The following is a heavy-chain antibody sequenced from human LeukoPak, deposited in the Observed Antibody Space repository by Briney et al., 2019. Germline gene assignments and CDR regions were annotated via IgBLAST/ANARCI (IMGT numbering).Heavy chain of an antibody. D-gene: IGHD3-3*01. J-gene: IGHJ5*02. CDR2: IYYSVST. V-gene: IGHV4-61*01. CDR3: ARSTRITIFGVVTLNWFDP. Sequence: PSETLSLTCTVSGGSISSSSYYWSWIRQPPGKGLEWIGYIYYSVSTNYNPSLKSRITISVDTSKNQFSLKLNSVTAADTAVYYCARSTRITIFGVVTLNWFDPWGQGTLVTVSS. CDR1: GGSISSSSYY.